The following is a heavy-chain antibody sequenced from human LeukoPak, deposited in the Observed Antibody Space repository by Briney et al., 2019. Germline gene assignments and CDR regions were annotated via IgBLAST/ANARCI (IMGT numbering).Heavy chain of an antibody. CDR1: GFTFSNAW. CDR2: IKSKSAGGTA. D-gene: IGHD3-22*01. Sequence: GGSLRLSCAASGFTFSNAWMSWVRQAPGKGLECVGRIKSKSAGGTADYGAPVRGRFSISRDDSKNTLYLQMNSLKTEDTAVYYCTTYDSSSYYSRYWGQGTLLTVSS. J-gene: IGHJ4*02. V-gene: IGHV3-15*01. CDR3: TTYDSSSYYSRY.